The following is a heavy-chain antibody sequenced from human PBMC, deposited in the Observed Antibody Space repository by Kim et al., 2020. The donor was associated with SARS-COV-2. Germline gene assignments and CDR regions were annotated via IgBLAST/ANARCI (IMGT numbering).Heavy chain of an antibody. V-gene: IGHV3-53*01. J-gene: IGHJ3*02. D-gene: IGHD3-16*01. CDR2: IYSGGST. CDR3: ARVYDYVWGSAGAFDI. CDR1: GFTVSSNY. Sequence: GGSLRLSCAASGFTVSSNYMSWVRQAPGKGLEWVSVIYSGGSTYYADSVKGRFTISRDNSKNTLYLQMNSLRAEDTAVYYCARVYDYVWGSAGAFDIWGQGTMVTVSS.